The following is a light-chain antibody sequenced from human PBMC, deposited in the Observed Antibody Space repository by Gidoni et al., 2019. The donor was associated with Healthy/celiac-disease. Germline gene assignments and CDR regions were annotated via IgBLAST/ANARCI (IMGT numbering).Light chain of an antibody. Sequence: DSQMTQSPSSLSASVGDRVTITCRASQSISSYLNWYHQKPGKAPNLLIYAASSLQSGVPSRFSGSGSGTDFTLTISSLQPEDFATYYCQHSWTFGQGTKVEIK. V-gene: IGKV1-39*01. CDR3: QHSWT. J-gene: IGKJ1*01. CDR2: AAS. CDR1: QSISSY.